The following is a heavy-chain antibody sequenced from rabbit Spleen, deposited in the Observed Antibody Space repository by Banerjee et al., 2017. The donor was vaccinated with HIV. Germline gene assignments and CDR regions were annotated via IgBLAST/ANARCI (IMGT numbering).Heavy chain of an antibody. J-gene: IGHJ6*01. CDR1: GFSISSYY. V-gene: IGHV1S47*01. CDR2: IDPVFGIT. Sequence: QEQLVESGGGLVQPEGSLTLTCTASGFSISSYYMNWVRQAPGKGLEWIGYIDPVFGITYYANWVNGRFSISRENAQNTVFLQMTSLTAADTATYFCARDGAGGSYFALWGPGTLVTVS. D-gene: IGHD8-1*01. CDR3: ARDGAGGSYFAL.